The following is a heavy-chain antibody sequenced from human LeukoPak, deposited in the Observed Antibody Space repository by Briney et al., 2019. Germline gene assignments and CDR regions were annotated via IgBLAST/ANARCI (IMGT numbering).Heavy chain of an antibody. CDR2: IFYSGNT. D-gene: IGHD3-22*01. J-gene: IGHJ4*02. V-gene: IGHV4-59*01. Sequence: SETLSLTCTVSGGSISSYYWNWIRQPPGKGLEWIGYIFYSGNTKYNPSLRSRVSISVDTSKNQFSLKLSSVTAADTAVYYCARGPRGMIVVAYFDYWGRGTLVTVSS. CDR1: GGSISSYY. CDR3: ARGPRGMIVVAYFDY.